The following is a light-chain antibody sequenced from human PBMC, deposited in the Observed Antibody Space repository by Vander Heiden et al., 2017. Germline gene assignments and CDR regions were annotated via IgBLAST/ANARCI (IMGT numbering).Light chain of an antibody. Sequence: AIRMTQSPSSFSASTGDRVTITCRACQRISRYLAWYQQKPGRAPKHLIYAAATWQSGVPSGFSGSGSGRDFTLTISCLQSEDFAAYDFQQDDSYPRVTFGQGTRLEIK. V-gene: IGKV1-8*01. CDR3: QQDDSYPRVT. CDR2: AAA. J-gene: IGKJ5*01. CDR1: QRISRY.